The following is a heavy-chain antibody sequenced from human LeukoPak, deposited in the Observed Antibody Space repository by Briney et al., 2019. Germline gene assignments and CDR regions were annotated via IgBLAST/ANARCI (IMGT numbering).Heavy chain of an antibody. V-gene: IGHV3-21*01. CDR1: GFSFSDYS. D-gene: IGHD3-22*01. CDR2: MSSTSSYM. CDR3: ARGEYYYDSSDYYWD. J-gene: IGHJ4*02. Sequence: PGGPLRLSCAASGFSFSDYSMNWVRQAPGKGLEWVSSMSSTSSYMYYADSVKGRFTISRDNAKSLLYLRMNNLRAEDTAVYYCARGEYYYDSSDYYWDWGQGTLVTVS.